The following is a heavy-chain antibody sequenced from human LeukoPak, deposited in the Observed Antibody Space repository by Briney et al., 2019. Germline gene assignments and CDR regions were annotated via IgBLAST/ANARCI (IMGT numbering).Heavy chain of an antibody. Sequence: GGSLRLSCAASGFTFSSDWMSWVRQAPGKGLEWVANINQDGSEKYYVDSVKGRFTISRDNAKNSLYLQMNSLRAEDTAVYYCARASPDSFSGYDLYYFDYWGQGTLVTVSS. CDR3: ARASPDSFSGYDLYYFDY. V-gene: IGHV3-7*01. J-gene: IGHJ4*02. D-gene: IGHD5-12*01. CDR2: INQDGSEK. CDR1: GFTFSSDW.